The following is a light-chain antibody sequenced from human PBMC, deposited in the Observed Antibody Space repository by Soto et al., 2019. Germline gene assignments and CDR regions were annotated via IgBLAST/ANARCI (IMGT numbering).Light chain of an antibody. CDR2: EVN. CDR1: SSDVGRYKY. J-gene: IGLJ3*02. CDR3: SSFAGSSKLV. V-gene: IGLV2-8*01. Sequence: QSALTQPPSASGSPGQSVTISCTGTSSDVGRYKYVSWYQQYPGKAPKVMIYEVNKRPSGVPDRFSGSKSGNTASLTVSGLQTKDEAHYYCSSFAGSSKLVFGGGTKLTVL.